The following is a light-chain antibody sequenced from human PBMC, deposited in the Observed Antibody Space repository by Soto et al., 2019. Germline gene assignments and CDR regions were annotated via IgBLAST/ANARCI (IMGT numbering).Light chain of an antibody. CDR3: QQRSNWPPIT. CDR2: DAS. CDR1: QSVSSY. V-gene: IGKV3-11*01. J-gene: IGKJ5*01. Sequence: IVLTQSPATLALSPGEIATPSCRASQSVSSYLAWYQQKPGQAPRLFIYDASNRATGIPARFSGSGAGTDFTLTISSLEPDDFSVYYCQQRSNWPPITFGQGTRLEIK.